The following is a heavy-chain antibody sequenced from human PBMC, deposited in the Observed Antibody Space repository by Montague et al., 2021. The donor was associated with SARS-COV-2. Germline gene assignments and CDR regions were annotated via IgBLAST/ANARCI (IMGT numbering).Heavy chain of an antibody. V-gene: IGHV4-59*01. D-gene: IGHD1-26*01. Sequence: SETLSLTCTVSGGSISSYYWSWIRQPPGKGLEWIGYIYYSGSTNXXPSLKSRVTILVDMSKNQFSLKLSPVTAADTAVYYCARGMGGSYLYYFDYWGQGTLVTVSS. J-gene: IGHJ4*02. CDR3: ARGMGGSYLYYFDY. CDR1: GGSISSYY. CDR2: IYYSGST.